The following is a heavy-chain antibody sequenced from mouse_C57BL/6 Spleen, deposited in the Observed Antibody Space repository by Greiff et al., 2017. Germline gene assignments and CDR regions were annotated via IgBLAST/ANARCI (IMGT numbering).Heavy chain of an antibody. CDR2: IYPGSGST. V-gene: IGHV1-55*01. Sequence: VQLQQSGAELVKPGASVKMSCKASGYTFTSYWITWVKQRPGQGLEWIGDIYPGSGSTNYNEKFKSKATLTVDTSSSTAYMQLSSLTSEDSAVYYCARKNSDWAMDYWGQGTSVTVSS. J-gene: IGHJ4*01. CDR3: ARKNSDWAMDY. CDR1: GYTFTSYW. D-gene: IGHD3-1*01.